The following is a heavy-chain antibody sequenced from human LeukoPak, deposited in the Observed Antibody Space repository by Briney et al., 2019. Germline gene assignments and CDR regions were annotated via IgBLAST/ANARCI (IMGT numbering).Heavy chain of an antibody. CDR2: IIPIFATT. CDR1: GGTFSSYA. V-gene: IGHV1-69*01. D-gene: IGHD3-3*01. J-gene: IGHJ4*02. Sequence: SVKVSCKASGGTFSSYANSWVRQAPRQGLEWMGGIIPIFATTNYAQKFQGRVTISADESTSTAYMELSSLRSEDTAIYYCARAPTRSYDFVWWGQGTLVTVSS. CDR3: ARAPTRSYDFVW.